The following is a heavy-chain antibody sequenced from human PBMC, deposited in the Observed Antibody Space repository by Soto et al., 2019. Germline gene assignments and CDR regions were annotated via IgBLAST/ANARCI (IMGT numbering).Heavy chain of an antibody. CDR1: GYSFTSYW. D-gene: IGHD2-21*02. CDR3: ARRAYCGGDCYSDAFDI. Sequence: GESLKISCNGSGYSFTSYWIGWVRQMPGKGLEWMGIIYPGDSDTRYSPSFQGQVTISADKSISTAYLQWSSLKASDSAMYYCARRAYCGGDCYSDAFDIWGQGTMVTVSS. CDR2: IYPGDSDT. J-gene: IGHJ3*02. V-gene: IGHV5-51*01.